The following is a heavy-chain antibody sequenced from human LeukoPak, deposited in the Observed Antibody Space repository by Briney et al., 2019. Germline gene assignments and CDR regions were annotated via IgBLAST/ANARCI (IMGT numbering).Heavy chain of an antibody. J-gene: IGHJ6*02. D-gene: IGHD3-10*01. CDR3: ERWPAYYYGSGSYWHGMDV. CDR2: INHSGST. CDR1: GGSFSGYY. Sequence: SETLSLTCAVYGGSFSGYYWSWIRQPPGKGLEWIGEINHSGSTNYNPSLKSRVTISVDTSKNQFSLKLSSVTAADTAVYYCERWPAYYYGSGSYWHGMDVWGQGTTVTVSS. V-gene: IGHV4-34*01.